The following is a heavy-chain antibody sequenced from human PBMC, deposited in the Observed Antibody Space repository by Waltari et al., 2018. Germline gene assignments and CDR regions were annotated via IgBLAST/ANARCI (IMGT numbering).Heavy chain of an antibody. D-gene: IGHD3-10*01. CDR2: MSYSGNS. CDR1: GSSTSLFS. CDR3: ARDTGGWYFDV. V-gene: IGHV4-59*01. J-gene: IGHJ2*01. Sequence: VQLQESGPGLVKPSETLSLTCSVSGSSTSLFSWAWIRQPPGKRLEWIGHMSYSGNSKYNPSLTSRVTISLDKSRDLVTLTLTSVTAADTAFYYCARDTGGWYFDVWGRGTPVTVSS.